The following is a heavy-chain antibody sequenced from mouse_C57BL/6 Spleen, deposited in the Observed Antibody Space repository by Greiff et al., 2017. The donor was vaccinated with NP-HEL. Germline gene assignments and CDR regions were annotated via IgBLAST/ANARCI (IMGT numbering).Heavy chain of an antibody. Sequence: EVKLMESGPGLVKPSQSLSLTCSVTGYSITSGYYWNWIRQFPGNKLEWMGYISYDGSNNYNPSLKNRISITRDTSKNQFFLKLNSVTTEDTATYYCARQLRLLFAYWGQGTLVTVSA. J-gene: IGHJ3*01. CDR2: ISYDGSN. D-gene: IGHD3-2*02. V-gene: IGHV3-6*01. CDR3: ARQLRLLFAY. CDR1: GYSITSGYY.